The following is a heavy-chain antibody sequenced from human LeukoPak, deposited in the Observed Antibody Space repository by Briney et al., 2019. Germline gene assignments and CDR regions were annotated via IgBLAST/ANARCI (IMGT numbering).Heavy chain of an antibody. CDR3: ARAPGYSGYDTLFDY. Sequence: ASVKVSCKASGYTFTGYYMHWVRQAPGQGLEWMGWINPNSGGTNYAQKFQGRVTMTRDTSISTAYMEPSRLRSDDTAVYYCARAPGYSGYDTLFDYWGQGTLVTVSS. CDR2: INPNSGGT. CDR1: GYTFTGYY. D-gene: IGHD5-12*01. V-gene: IGHV1-2*02. J-gene: IGHJ4*02.